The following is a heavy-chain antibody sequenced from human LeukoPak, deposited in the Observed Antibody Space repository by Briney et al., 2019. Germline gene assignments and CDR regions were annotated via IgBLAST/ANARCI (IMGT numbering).Heavy chain of an antibody. V-gene: IGHV1-46*01. D-gene: IGHD2-15*01. CDR3: ARSYCSGGSCYGGLNWFDP. J-gene: IGHJ5*02. CDR1: GYTFTSYY. Sequence: ASVKVSCKASGYTFTSYYMHWVRQAPGQGLEWMGIINPSGGSTSYAQKFQGRVTMTRDMSTSTVYMKLSSLRSEDTAVYYCARSYCSGGSCYGGLNWFDPWGQGTLVTVSS. CDR2: INPSGGST.